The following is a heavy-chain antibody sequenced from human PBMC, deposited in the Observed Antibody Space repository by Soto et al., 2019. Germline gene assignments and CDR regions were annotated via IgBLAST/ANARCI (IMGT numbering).Heavy chain of an antibody. V-gene: IGHV4-61*01. J-gene: IGHJ5*02. D-gene: IGHD4-17*01. CDR2: IYYSGST. Sequence: QVQLQESGPGLVKPSETLSLTCTVSGGSVSSGSYYWSWIRQPPGKGLEWIGYIYYSGSTNYTPSLKSRVTISVDTSKNQCSLKLSSVTAADTAVYYCASGLATVTTTRSWFDPWGQGTLVPVSS. CDR3: ASGLATVTTTRSWFDP. CDR1: GGSVSSGSYY.